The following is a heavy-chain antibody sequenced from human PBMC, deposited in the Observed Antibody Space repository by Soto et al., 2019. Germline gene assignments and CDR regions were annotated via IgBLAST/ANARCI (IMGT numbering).Heavy chain of an antibody. V-gene: IGHV3-33*01. Sequence: GGSLRLSCAASGFTFSSYGMHWVRQAPGKGLEWVAVIWYDGSNKYYADSVKGRFTISRDNSKNTLYLQMNSLRGEDTAVYYCAREVEVAGIWGVHGYWGQGTLVTVSS. CDR2: IWYDGSNK. CDR3: AREVEVAGIWGVHGY. J-gene: IGHJ4*02. CDR1: GFTFSSYG. D-gene: IGHD6-19*01.